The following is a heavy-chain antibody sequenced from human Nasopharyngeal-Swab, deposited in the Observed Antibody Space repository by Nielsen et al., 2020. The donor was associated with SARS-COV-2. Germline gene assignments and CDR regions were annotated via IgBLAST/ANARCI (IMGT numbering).Heavy chain of an antibody. CDR1: GAPIISFH. D-gene: IGHD4-17*01. CDR2: IYYSGST. Sequence: SDTLSSTFPPPGAPIISFHWSWTGKLPGKGLEWIGYIYYSGSTTYNPSLKIPVTISVDTSTNQFSLKLSSVTAADTAVYYCARHTVATPISHYFDYWGQGTLVTVSS. CDR3: ARHTVATPISHYFDY. J-gene: IGHJ4*02. V-gene: IGHV4-59*08.